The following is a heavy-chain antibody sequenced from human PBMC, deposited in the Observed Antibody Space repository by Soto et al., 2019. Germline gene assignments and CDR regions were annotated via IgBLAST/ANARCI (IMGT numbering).Heavy chain of an antibody. D-gene: IGHD1-1*01. CDR2: IYYSGSP. Sequence: SDTMSHTYAVSDGYISSGGGSWHWKKQPPGKGLEWIGFIYYSGSPYYNPSLKSRVTISVDRSKNQFSLKLSSVTAADTAVYYCARQDGGRWNAIWFDPWGQGTLVTVSS. V-gene: IGHV4-30-2*01. J-gene: IGHJ5*02. CDR3: ARQDGGRWNAIWFDP. CDR1: DGYISSGGGS.